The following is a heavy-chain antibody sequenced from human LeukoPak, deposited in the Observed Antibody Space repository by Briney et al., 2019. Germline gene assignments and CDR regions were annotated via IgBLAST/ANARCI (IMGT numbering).Heavy chain of an antibody. CDR1: GFTFSSYS. D-gene: IGHD2-2*01. CDR2: ISSSSTI. CDR3: ARDPIVVVPAAMGGYYYGMDV. V-gene: IGHV3-48*01. Sequence: GGSLRLSCAASGFTFSSYSMNWVRQAPGKGLEWVSYISSSSTIYYADSVKGRFTISRDNAKNSLYLQMNSLRAEDTAVYYCARDPIVVVPAAMGGYYYGMDVWGQGTTVTVSS. J-gene: IGHJ6*02.